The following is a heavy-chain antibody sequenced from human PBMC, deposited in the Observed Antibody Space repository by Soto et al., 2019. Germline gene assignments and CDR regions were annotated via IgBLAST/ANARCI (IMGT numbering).Heavy chain of an antibody. Sequence: QVQLVQSGAEVKKPGSSVKVYCKASGGTFSSYAISWVRQAPGQGLEWMGGIIPIFGTSNYAQKFEGRVTITADESTSTAYMGLSSLRSEDTAVYYCARGVARRGYYYDSRGEAFDIWGQGTMVTVSS. CDR3: ARGVARRGYYYDSRGEAFDI. CDR2: IIPIFGTS. D-gene: IGHD3-22*01. V-gene: IGHV1-69*01. CDR1: GGTFSSYA. J-gene: IGHJ3*02.